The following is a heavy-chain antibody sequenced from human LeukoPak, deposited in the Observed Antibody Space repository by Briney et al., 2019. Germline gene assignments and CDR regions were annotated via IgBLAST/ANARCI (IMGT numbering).Heavy chain of an antibody. CDR1: GFTFSDYY. CDR3: ASKYDILTGFDY. V-gene: IGHV3-11*01. Sequence: GGSLRLSCAASGFTFSDYYMSWIRQAPGRGLEWVSYISSSGSSIYYADSVKGRFTISRDNAKNSLYLQMNSLRAEDTAVYYCASKYDILTGFDYWGQGTLVTVSS. J-gene: IGHJ4*02. D-gene: IGHD3-9*01. CDR2: ISSSGSSI.